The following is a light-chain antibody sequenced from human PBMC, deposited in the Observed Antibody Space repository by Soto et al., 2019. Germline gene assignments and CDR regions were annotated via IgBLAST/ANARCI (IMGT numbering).Light chain of an antibody. CDR2: GAS. CDR3: KQYTTGPWK. V-gene: IGKV3-15*01. Sequence: IVTNQSPATLSVSTGERVTLSCSASQSVNNKVAWYQQKPGQAPRLLIFGASTRATGIPARFSGSGSVTDFTLTISSLEPEDFSVYYCKQYTTGPWKFGQGTKGEI. CDR1: QSVNNK. J-gene: IGKJ1*01.